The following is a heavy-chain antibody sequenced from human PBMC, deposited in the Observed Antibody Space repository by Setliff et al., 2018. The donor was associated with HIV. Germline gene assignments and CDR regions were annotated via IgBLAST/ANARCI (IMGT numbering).Heavy chain of an antibody. D-gene: IGHD6-19*01. CDR2: IWYDGSSK. Sequence: GGSLRLSCAASGFTFRSFGMHWVSQAPGKGLEWVAVIWYDGSSKYYVDSVKGRFTISRDNAKNSLYLQMNSLRAEDTAIYYCARQGAVTGHSFDSWGPGALVTVSS. J-gene: IGHJ4*02. CDR1: GFTFRSFG. CDR3: ARQGAVTGHSFDS. V-gene: IGHV3-33*01.